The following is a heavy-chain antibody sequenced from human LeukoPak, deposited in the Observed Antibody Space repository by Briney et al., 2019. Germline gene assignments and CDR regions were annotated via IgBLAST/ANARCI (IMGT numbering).Heavy chain of an antibody. CDR1: GYSISSGYY. CDR3: ARVGRFLEWLSPIFDY. Sequence: SETLSLTCTVSGYSISSGYYWGWIRQPPGKGLEWIGSIYHSGSTYYNPSLKSRVTISVDTSKNQFSLKLSSVTAADTAVYYCARVGRFLEWLSPIFDYWGQGTLVTVSS. CDR2: IYHSGST. J-gene: IGHJ4*02. V-gene: IGHV4-38-2*02. D-gene: IGHD3-3*01.